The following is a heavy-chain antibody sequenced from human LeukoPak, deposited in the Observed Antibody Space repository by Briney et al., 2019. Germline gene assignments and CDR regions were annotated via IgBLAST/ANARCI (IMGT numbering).Heavy chain of an antibody. CDR1: GGSISSYY. CDR2: IYHSGST. V-gene: IGHV4-59*12. J-gene: IGHJ6*02. D-gene: IGHD2-2*01. Sequence: TASETLSLTCTVSGGSISSYYWSWIRQPPGKGLEWIGYIYHSGSTYYNPSLKSRVTISVDRSKNQFSLKLSSVTAADTAVYYCARGSSTSSYHYYYYGMDVWGQGTTVTVSS. CDR3: ARGSSTSSYHYYYYGMDV.